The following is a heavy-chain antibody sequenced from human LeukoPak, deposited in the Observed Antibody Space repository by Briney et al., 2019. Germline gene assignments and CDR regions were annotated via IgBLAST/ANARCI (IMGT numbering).Heavy chain of an antibody. Sequence: GGSLRLSCAASGFNFDDYAMHWVRQAPGKGLEWVSGINWNSGNIGYADSVKGRFTISRDNSKNTLYLQMNSLRAEDTAVYYCARTRIVVVTTIPTSWGQGTLVTVSS. CDR2: INWNSGNI. D-gene: IGHD2-21*02. V-gene: IGHV3-9*01. CDR1: GFNFDDYA. J-gene: IGHJ5*02. CDR3: ARTRIVVVTTIPTS.